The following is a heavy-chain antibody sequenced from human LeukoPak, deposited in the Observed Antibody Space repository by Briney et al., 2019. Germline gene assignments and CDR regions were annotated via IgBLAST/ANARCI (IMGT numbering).Heavy chain of an antibody. V-gene: IGHV3-23*01. J-gene: IGHJ6*02. CDR1: GLTFSSYA. D-gene: IGHD5-24*01. Sequence: GGSLRLSCAASGLTFSSYAMMWLRQAPGKGLEWVSAIIGNGGWALYADSVKGRFTISRDNSKNTLYLQMSSLRAEDTAVYYCAKDPGGNRDGYNWNYYYYGMDVWGQGTTVTVSS. CDR3: AKDPGGNRDGYNWNYYYYGMDV. CDR2: IIGNGGWA.